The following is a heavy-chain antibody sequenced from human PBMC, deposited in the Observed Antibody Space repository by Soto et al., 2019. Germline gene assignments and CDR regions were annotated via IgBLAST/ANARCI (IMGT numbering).Heavy chain of an antibody. CDR1: GGSIISSSYY. V-gene: IGHV4-39*01. CDR3: ARHRRETGTYAQPLDY. Sequence: NPSETLSLTCTVSGGSIISSSYYWVWVRQPPGKGLEWIGAISYGGSTYHNPSLRSRVTISVDTSESQFSLDLTSVTAADTAVYYCARHRRETGTYAQPLDYWGQGTLVTVSS. D-gene: IGHD1-1*01. CDR2: ISYGGST. J-gene: IGHJ4*02.